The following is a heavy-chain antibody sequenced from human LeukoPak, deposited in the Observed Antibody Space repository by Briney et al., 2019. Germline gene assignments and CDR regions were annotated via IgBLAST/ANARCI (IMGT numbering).Heavy chain of an antibody. D-gene: IGHD1-26*01. CDR2: IYYSGST. Sequence: SETLSLPCTVSGGSISSYYWSWIRPPPGKGLEWIGYIYYSGSTNYNPFLKSRVTISVDTSKNQFSLQLSSVTAADTAVYYCARDGGGSYHFDYWGQGTLVTVSS. CDR1: GGSISSYY. V-gene: IGHV4-59*01. J-gene: IGHJ4*02. CDR3: ARDGGGSYHFDY.